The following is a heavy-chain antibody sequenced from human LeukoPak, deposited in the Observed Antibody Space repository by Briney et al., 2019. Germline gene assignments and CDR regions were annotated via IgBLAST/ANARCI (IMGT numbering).Heavy chain of an antibody. J-gene: IGHJ3*02. CDR2: ISYDGSNK. CDR1: GFTFSSYG. CDR3: AREKAVAGDGVAFDI. V-gene: IGHV3-30*03. Sequence: PGRSLRLSCAASGFTFSSYGMHWVRQAPGKGLEWVAVISYDGSNKYYADSVKGRFTISRDNSKNTLYLQMNSLRAEDTAVYYCAREKAVAGDGVAFDIWGQGTMVTVSS. D-gene: IGHD6-19*01.